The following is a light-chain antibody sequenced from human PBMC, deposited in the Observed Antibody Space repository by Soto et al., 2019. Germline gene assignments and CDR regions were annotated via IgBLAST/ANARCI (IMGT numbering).Light chain of an antibody. J-gene: IGLJ1*01. CDR1: RSDNGASNS. CDR2: EAT. V-gene: IGLV2-14*01. Sequence: QSALTQPASVSGSPGQSITISCAGTRSDNGASNSVSWYQHLPGRSPTLIIYEATNRPSGVSERFSGSKAGDTASLTISGLQADDEAEYFCISYKTDDTFVFGSRTKVTVL. CDR3: ISYKTDDTFV.